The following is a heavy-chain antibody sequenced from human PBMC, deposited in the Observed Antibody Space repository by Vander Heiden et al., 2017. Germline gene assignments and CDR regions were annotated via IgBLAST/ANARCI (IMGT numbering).Heavy chain of an antibody. CDR1: GFPFSDYY. CDR3: ARSLTTVTTGGIY. V-gene: IGHV3-11*01. CDR2: MSSSGSTI. D-gene: IGHD4-17*01. Sequence: QVQLVESGGGLVKPGGSLRLSCGASGFPFSDYYRSWIRQAPGKWPEWVSYMSSSGSTIYYADSVKGRFTISRDNAKNSLYLQMNSLRAEDTAVYYCARSLTTVTTGGIYWGQGTLVTVSS. J-gene: IGHJ4*02.